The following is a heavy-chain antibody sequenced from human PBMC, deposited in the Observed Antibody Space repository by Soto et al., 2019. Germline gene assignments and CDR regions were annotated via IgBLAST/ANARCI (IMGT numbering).Heavy chain of an antibody. CDR3: SKYGDHRSVH. V-gene: IGHV3-7*01. CDR2: VNEDGSEK. Sequence: PGGSLRLSCAASGFTFSSYYMSWVRQAQGKGLEWVANVNEDGSEKYYVDSVKGRFTISRDNAKNSLYLQMNSLRAEDTAVYYCSKYGDHRSVHWGHGTRVTVSS. CDR1: GFTFSSYY. D-gene: IGHD4-17*01. J-gene: IGHJ4*01.